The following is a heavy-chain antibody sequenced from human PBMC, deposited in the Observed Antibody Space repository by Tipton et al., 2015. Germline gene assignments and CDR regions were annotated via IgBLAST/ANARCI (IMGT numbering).Heavy chain of an antibody. CDR2: ISGSGIST. D-gene: IGHD2/OR15-2a*01. V-gene: IGHV3-23*01. Sequence: SLRLSCAASGFTFSSYAMSWVRQAPGKGLEWVSAISGSGISTSYADSVKGRFTISRDNSKNTLYLQMNSLRAEDTAVYYCARMNIAIVEDWFDPWGQGTLVTVSS. J-gene: IGHJ5*02. CDR3: ARMNIAIVEDWFDP. CDR1: GFTFSSYA.